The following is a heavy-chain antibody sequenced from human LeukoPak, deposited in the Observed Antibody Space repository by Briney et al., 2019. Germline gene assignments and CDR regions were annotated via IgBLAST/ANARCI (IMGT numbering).Heavy chain of an antibody. D-gene: IGHD4-17*01. J-gene: IGHJ4*02. CDR1: GFTVSSNY. Sequence: PGGSLRLSCAASGFTVSSNYMSWVRPAPGKGLEWVSVIYSGGSTYYADSVKGRFTISRDNSKNTLYLQMNSLRAEDTAVYYCARAKGYGDHDLGYWGQGTLVTVPS. V-gene: IGHV3-53*01. CDR2: IYSGGST. CDR3: ARAKGYGDHDLGY.